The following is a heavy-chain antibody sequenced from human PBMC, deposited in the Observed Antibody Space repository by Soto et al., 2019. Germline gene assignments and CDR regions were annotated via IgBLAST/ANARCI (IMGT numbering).Heavy chain of an antibody. V-gene: IGHV1-69*06. Sequence: SVKVSCKASGGTFSSYAISWLRQAPGQGLEWMGGIIPIFGTANYAQKFQGRVTITADKSTSTAYMELSSLRSEDTAVYYCASSYPPITTSAWFDPWGQGTLVTVSS. D-gene: IGHD3-22*01. J-gene: IGHJ5*02. CDR3: ASSYPPITTSAWFDP. CDR2: IIPIFGTA. CDR1: GGTFSSYA.